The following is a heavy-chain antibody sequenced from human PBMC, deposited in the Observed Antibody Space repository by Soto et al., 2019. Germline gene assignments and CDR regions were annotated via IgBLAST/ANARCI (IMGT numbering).Heavy chain of an antibody. V-gene: IGHV3-21*01. CDR2: ISSSSSDR. Sequence: PGGSLRLSCAASGFTFSSYSMNWVRQAPGKGLEWVSSISSSSSDRYYADSVKGRFTISRDNAKNTLYLQMNSLRAEDTAVYHCARESNIDTVTGNFDYWGQGTLVTVSS. D-gene: IGHD1-20*01. J-gene: IGHJ4*02. CDR1: GFTFSSYS. CDR3: ARESNIDTVTGNFDY.